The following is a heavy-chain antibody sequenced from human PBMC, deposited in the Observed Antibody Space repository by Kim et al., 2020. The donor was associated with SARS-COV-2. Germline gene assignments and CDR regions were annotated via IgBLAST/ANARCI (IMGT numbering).Heavy chain of an antibody. J-gene: IGHJ4*02. V-gene: IGHV3-23*01. Sequence: LSLTCAASGFTFSSYAMSWVRQAPGKGLEWVSAISGSGGSTYYADSVKGRFTISRDNSKNTLYLQMNSLRAEDTAVYYCAKLLKGRGLVYWGQGTLVTVSS. CDR2: ISGSGGST. CDR1: GFTFSSYA. D-gene: IGHD3-16*01. CDR3: AKLLKGRGLVY.